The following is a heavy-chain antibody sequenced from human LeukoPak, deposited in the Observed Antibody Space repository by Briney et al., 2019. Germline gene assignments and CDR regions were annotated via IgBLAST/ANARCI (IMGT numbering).Heavy chain of an antibody. Sequence: GGSLRLSCAASGFTFDDYAMHWVRQAPGKGLVWVLRVNSDESITTYADSVNGRFTISRDNAKNTLYLQMKSLRAEDTAVYYCARGHLPTPRSAMDVWGQGTTVTVSS. CDR2: VNSDESIT. D-gene: IGHD3-3*02. V-gene: IGHV3-74*01. CDR1: GFTFDDYA. J-gene: IGHJ6*02. CDR3: ARGHLPTPRSAMDV.